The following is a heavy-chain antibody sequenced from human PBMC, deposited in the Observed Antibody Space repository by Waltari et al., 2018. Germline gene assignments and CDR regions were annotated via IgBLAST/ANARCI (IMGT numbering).Heavy chain of an antibody. J-gene: IGHJ4*02. CDR2: IDHSGST. Sequence: QVQLQESGPGLVKPSETLSLTCAVSGYSISSGYYWVWIRQPPGKGREWLGGIDHSGSTYCSPSLKSRVTIEVDTAKTQFSLKLSTVTAADTAVDYCARCSSARLEPDDYWGQGTLVTVSS. CDR1: GYSISSGYY. CDR3: ARCSSARLEPDDY. D-gene: IGHD1-1*01. V-gene: IGHV4-38-2*01.